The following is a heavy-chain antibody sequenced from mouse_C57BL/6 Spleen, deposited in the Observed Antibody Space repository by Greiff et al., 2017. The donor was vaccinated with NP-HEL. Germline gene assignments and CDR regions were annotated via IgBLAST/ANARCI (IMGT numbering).Heavy chain of an antibody. J-gene: IGHJ2*01. CDR2: LYPRGGNT. D-gene: IGHD2-1*01. V-gene: IGHV1-81*01. CDR3: AREKDGNYLYHFDD. CDR1: GYTFTSYG. Sequence: QVQLQQSGAELARPGASVKLSCKASGYTFTSYGISWVKQRTGQGLEWIGELYPRGGNTYYNEKFKGKATLTADKSSSTAYMELRSLTSEDSAVYFGAREKDGNYLYHFDDWGKGTTLTVSS.